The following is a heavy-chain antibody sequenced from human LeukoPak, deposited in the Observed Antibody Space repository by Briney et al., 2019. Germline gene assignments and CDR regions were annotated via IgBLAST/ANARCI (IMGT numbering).Heavy chain of an antibody. J-gene: IGHJ4*02. CDR1: GGPISSSSYY. D-gene: IGHD3-22*01. CDR3: ARLRENYYYDSSGIIDY. CDR2: IYYSGST. V-gene: IGHV4-39*01. Sequence: SETLSLTCTVSGGPISSSSYYWGWIRQPPGKGLEWIGSIYYSGSTYYNPSLKSRVTISVDTSKNQFSLKLSSVTAADTAVYYCARLRENYYYDSSGIIDYWGQGTLVTVSS.